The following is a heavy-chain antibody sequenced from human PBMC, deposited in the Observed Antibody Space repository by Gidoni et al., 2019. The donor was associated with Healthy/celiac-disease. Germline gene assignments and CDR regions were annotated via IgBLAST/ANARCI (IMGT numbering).Heavy chain of an antibody. J-gene: IGHJ4*02. D-gene: IGHD3-22*01. CDR2: ISSSSSYI. CDR1: GFTFSSYS. V-gene: IGHV3-21*01. CDR3: ARLYYYDSSGY. Sequence: EVQLVESGGGLVKHGGSLRLSCAASGFTFSSYSMNWVRQAPGKGLEWVSSISSSSSYIYYADSVKGRFTISRDNAKNSLYLQMNSLRAEDTAVYYCARLYYYDSSGYWGQGTLVTVSS.